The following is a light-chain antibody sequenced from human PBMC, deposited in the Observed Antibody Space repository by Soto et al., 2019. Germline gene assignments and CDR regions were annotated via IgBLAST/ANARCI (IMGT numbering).Light chain of an antibody. J-gene: IGLJ1*01. V-gene: IGLV2-14*01. CDR2: EVT. Sequence: QSALTQPASVSGSLGQSVTISCTGTTSDVGGYNYVSWYQQHPGKAPILMIYEVTNRPSGVSNRFSGSKSGNTASLTISGLQVEDEADYYCGSYTDSSTYVFGTGTKVTVL. CDR3: GSYTDSSTYV. CDR1: TSDVGGYNY.